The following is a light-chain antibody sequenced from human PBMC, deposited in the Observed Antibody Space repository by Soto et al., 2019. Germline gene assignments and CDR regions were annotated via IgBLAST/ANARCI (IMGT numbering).Light chain of an antibody. J-gene: IGLJ1*01. V-gene: IGLV2-11*01. CDR1: SSDVGGYNY. Sequence: QSVLTQPASVSGSPGQSITISCTGTSSDVGGYNYVSWYQQHPGKAPKLMIYDVSNRPSGVPDRFSGSKSGNTASLTISGLQADDEADYYCCSYAGAYIYVFATGTKSPS. CDR2: DVS. CDR3: CSYAGAYIYV.